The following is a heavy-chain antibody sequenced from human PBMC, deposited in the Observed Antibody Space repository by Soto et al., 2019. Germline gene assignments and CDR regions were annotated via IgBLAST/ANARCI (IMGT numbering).Heavy chain of an antibody. D-gene: IGHD6-19*01. V-gene: IGHV4-34*01. Sequence: PSETLSLTCAVYGGSFSGYYWSWIRQPPGKGLEWIGEINHSGTTNFNPSLKSRVTISVDTSKNQFSLKMPSVTAADTAVYYCARKVSSGWYVDSWGQGTLVTVSS. CDR1: GGSFSGYY. CDR2: INHSGTT. J-gene: IGHJ4*02. CDR3: ARKVSSGWYVDS.